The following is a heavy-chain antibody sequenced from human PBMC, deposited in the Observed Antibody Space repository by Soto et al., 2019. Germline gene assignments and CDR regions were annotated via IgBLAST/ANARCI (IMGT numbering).Heavy chain of an antibody. CDR3: ARQIAVPRTRGFNF. Sequence: QVQLQESGPGLVKPSGTLSLTCAVSGGSISDNWWSWVRQPPGKGLEWIGEIYHTGTTHYIPSLCSRFTISIDKSKNQFSLKLSSVTAADTAVYYCARQIAVPRTRGFNFWGQGTLVTVSS. CDR1: GGSISDNW. V-gene: IGHV4-4*02. J-gene: IGHJ4*02. CDR2: IYHTGTT. D-gene: IGHD6-19*01.